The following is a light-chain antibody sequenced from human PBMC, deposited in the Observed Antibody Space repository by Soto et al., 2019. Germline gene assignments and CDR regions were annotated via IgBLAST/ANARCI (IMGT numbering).Light chain of an antibody. Sequence: EIVMTQSPATLSVSPGERATLSCRASPSVGSNLAWYQQKPGQAPRLLIYGASTRATGIPARFSGSRSGTEFTLTISSLQSEDFAVYYCQHYNNWPPWTFGQGTKVEIK. V-gene: IGKV3-15*01. CDR1: PSVGSN. CDR2: GAS. J-gene: IGKJ1*01. CDR3: QHYNNWPPWT.